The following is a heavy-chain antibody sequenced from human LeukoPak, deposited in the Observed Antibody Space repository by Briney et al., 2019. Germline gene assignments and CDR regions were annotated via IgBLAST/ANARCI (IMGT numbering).Heavy chain of an antibody. D-gene: IGHD6-19*01. CDR3: AKEWLGRYFDY. CDR2: ISGSGGST. Sequence: GGSLRLSCKVSGFTVSSNSWSWVRQAPGKGLEWVSAISGSGGSTYYADSVKGRFTISRDNSKNTLYLQMNSLRAEDTAVYYCAKEWLGRYFDYWGQGTLVTVSS. V-gene: IGHV3-23*01. CDR1: GFTVSSNS. J-gene: IGHJ4*02.